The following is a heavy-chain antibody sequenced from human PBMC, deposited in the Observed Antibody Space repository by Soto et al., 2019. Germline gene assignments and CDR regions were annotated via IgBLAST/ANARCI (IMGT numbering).Heavy chain of an antibody. J-gene: IGHJ4*02. V-gene: IGHV4-59*01. CDR1: GGSISSYY. Sequence: SETLSLTCTVSGGSISSYYWSWIRQPPGKGLEWIGYIYYSGSTNYNPSLKSRVTISVNTSKNQFSLKLTSVTAADTAVYYCARRYGSAIDYWGQGTLVTVSS. D-gene: IGHD1-26*01. CDR2: IYYSGST. CDR3: ARRYGSAIDY.